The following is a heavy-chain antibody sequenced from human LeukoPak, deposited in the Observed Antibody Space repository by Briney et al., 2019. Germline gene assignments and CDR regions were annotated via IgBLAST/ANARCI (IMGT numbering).Heavy chain of an antibody. D-gene: IGHD5-24*01. CDR3: ARVMASDDAFDI. Sequence: GASVKVSCKASGYPFTGYFLHWVRQAPGKGLEWMGWINPNSGGTNFAQKFQGRVTMTRDTSISTAYMELSRLRSDDTAVYFCARVMASDDAFDIWGQGTIVTVSS. CDR2: INPNSGGT. V-gene: IGHV1-2*02. J-gene: IGHJ3*02. CDR1: GYPFTGYF.